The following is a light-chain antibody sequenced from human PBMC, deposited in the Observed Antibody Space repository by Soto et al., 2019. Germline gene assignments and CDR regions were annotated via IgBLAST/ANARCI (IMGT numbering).Light chain of an antibody. CDR2: GAS. J-gene: IGKJ1*01. Sequence: EIVMTQSPATLSVSPGEGVTLSCRSSQGIGDNLAWYQQKPGQAPRLLIYGASTRATGIPARFSGSGSGTEFTLTISSLQSEDFAVYYCQQYNNWPPWTFGQGTKVDI. CDR1: QGIGDN. V-gene: IGKV3-15*01. CDR3: QQYNNWPPWT.